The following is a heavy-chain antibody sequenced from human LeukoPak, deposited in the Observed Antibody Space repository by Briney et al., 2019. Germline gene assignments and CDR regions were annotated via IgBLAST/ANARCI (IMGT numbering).Heavy chain of an antibody. CDR1: GFTFFTYS. Sequence: GGSLRLSCAASGFTFFTYSMNWVRQAPGKGLEWISYISSSSSTIYYADSVKGRFTISRDNARKSLYLQMNSLRGEDTAVYYCARVVVGTNSNWFDPWGQGTLVTVVS. CDR3: ARVVVGTNSNWFDP. J-gene: IGHJ5*02. CDR2: ISSSSSTI. D-gene: IGHD1-26*01. V-gene: IGHV3-48*04.